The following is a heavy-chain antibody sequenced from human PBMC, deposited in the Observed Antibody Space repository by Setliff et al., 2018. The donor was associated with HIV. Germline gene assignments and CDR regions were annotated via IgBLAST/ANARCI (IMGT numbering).Heavy chain of an antibody. V-gene: IGHV3-11*04. CDR1: EFTLSDYH. J-gene: IGHJ6*02. Sequence: GGSLRLSCTASEFTLSDYHMTWIRQAPGQGLEWVSYISGSGSTIYYADSVKGRFTISRDNAKNSLYLQMNSLRAEDTAVYFCARTDYYGMDVWGQGTTVTVSS. CDR2: ISGSGSTI. CDR3: ARTDYYGMDV.